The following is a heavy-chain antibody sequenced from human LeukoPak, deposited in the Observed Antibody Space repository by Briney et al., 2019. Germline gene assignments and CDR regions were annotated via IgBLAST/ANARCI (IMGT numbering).Heavy chain of an antibody. CDR2: IYYSGSA. CDR1: GGAIGSDGYY. D-gene: IGHD3-10*01. Sequence: SETLSLTCSVSGGAIGSDGYYWNWIRQHPGKGLEWIGYIYYSGSASYNPSLKSRVTISIDTSKNQFSLRLSSVTAADTAVCYCARGSYYGFSGDSWGQGTLVTASS. V-gene: IGHV4-31*03. CDR3: ARGSYYGFSGDS. J-gene: IGHJ4*02.